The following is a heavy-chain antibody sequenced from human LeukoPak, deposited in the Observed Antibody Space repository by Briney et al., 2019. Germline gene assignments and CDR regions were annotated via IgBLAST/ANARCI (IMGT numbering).Heavy chain of an antibody. CDR1: GFTFSDYY. CDR3: ARGRYRPFLGMDV. V-gene: IGHV3-11*01. Sequence: GGSLRLSCAASGFTFSDYYMSWLRQARGKGVEWVSYISSSGSTIYYADSVKGRFTISRDNAKNSLYLQMNSLRAEDTAVYYCARGRYRPFLGMDVWGQGTTVTVSS. D-gene: IGHD3-3*01. CDR2: ISSSGSTI. J-gene: IGHJ6*02.